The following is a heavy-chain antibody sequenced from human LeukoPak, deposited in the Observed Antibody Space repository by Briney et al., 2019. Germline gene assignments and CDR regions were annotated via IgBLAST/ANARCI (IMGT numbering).Heavy chain of an antibody. CDR3: ARTFTIVGATYYYYYYGMDV. CDR2: INHSGST. CDR1: GGSFSGYY. D-gene: IGHD1-26*01. V-gene: IGHV4-34*01. J-gene: IGHJ6*02. Sequence: SETLSLTCAVYGGSFSGYYWSWIRQPPGKGLEWIGEINHSGSTNYNPSLKSRVTISVDTSKNQFSLKLSSVTAADTAVYYCARTFTIVGATYYYYYYGMDVWGQGTTVTVSS.